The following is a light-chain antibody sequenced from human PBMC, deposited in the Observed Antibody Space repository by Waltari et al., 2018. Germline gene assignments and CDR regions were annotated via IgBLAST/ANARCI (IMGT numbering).Light chain of an antibody. CDR2: AAP. CDR3: QQRSSWPELT. CDR1: QSVTSN. J-gene: IGKJ3*01. V-gene: IGKV3-11*01. Sequence: EIVLTQSPATLSLSPGERATLSCRASQSVTSNSAWYQQKPGQTPRLLIYAAPNRATGLAARFSGSGSATDFTLTISSLVPEDFAVDYCQQRSSWPELTFGPGTKVDIK.